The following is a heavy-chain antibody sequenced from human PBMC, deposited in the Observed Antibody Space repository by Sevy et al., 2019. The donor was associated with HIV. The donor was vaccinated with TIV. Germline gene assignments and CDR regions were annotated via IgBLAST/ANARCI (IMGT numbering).Heavy chain of an antibody. CDR2: IKQDGSEK. CDR3: GRDKGQGWFDP. J-gene: IGHJ5*02. Sequence: GGSLRLSCAASGFTFSNYWMSWVRQAPGKGLEWVANIKQDGSEKYYVDSVKGRFTISRDNAKNSLSLQMNSLRAGDTAMYYCGRDKGQGWFDPWGQGTLVTVS. CDR1: GFTFSNYW. V-gene: IGHV3-7*01.